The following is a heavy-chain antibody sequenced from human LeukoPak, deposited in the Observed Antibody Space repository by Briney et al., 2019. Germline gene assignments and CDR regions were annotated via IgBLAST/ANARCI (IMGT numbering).Heavy chain of an antibody. J-gene: IGHJ5*02. V-gene: IGHV4-39*07. D-gene: IGHD2-15*01. CDR2: IYYSGST. CDR3: ARAGCCSGGSCWHWFDP. CDR1: GGSISSSSYY. Sequence: SETLSLTCTVSGGSISSSSYYWGWIRQPPGKGLEWIGTIYYSGSTYYNPSLKSRVTISVDTSKNQFSLKLSSVTAADTAVYYCARAGCCSGGSCWHWFDPWGQGTLVTVSS.